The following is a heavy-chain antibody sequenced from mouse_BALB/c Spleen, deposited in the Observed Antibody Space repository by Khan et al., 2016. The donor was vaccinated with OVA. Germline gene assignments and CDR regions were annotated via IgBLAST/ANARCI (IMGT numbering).Heavy chain of an antibody. J-gene: IGHJ3*01. CDR2: INPTNGYT. CDR1: GYTFTSYT. Sequence: QVQLQQSGAELARPGASVKMSCTASGYTFTSYTMHWVKQRPGQGLDWIGYINPTNGYTNYNQKFKDKATLTADNASSTANMQRSRLTSEDSAVYDGARDGAYYRNDGCFADWGQGTLVTVCA. CDR3: ARDGAYYRNDGCFAD. V-gene: IGHV1-4*01. D-gene: IGHD2-14*01.